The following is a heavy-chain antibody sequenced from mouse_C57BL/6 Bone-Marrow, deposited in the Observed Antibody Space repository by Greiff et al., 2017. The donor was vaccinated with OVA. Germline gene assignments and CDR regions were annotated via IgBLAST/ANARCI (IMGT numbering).Heavy chain of an antibody. V-gene: IGHV1-66*01. J-gene: IGHJ2*01. CDR3: AIGYDGSPYYFDY. Sequence: QVQLQQSGPELVKPGASVKISCKASGYSFTSYYIHWVKQRPGQGLEWIGWIYPGSGNTKYNEKFKGKATLTADTSSSTAYMQLSSLTSEDSAVYYCAIGYDGSPYYFDYWGQGTTLTVSS. CDR1: GYSFTSYY. D-gene: IGHD2-3*01. CDR2: IYPGSGNT.